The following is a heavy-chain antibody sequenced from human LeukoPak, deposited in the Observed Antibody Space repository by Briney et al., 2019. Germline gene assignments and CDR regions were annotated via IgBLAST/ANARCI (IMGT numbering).Heavy chain of an antibody. D-gene: IGHD6-6*01. Sequence: SETLSLTCAVYGGSFSGYSWSWIRQPPGKGLEWIGEINHSGSTNYNPSLKSRVTFSVDTSKNPFSLKLSSVTAADTAVYYCARSPSIAARSYYYYYYMDVWGKGTTVTVSS. V-gene: IGHV4-34*01. J-gene: IGHJ6*03. CDR1: GGSFSGYS. CDR2: INHSGST. CDR3: ARSPSIAARSYYYYYYMDV.